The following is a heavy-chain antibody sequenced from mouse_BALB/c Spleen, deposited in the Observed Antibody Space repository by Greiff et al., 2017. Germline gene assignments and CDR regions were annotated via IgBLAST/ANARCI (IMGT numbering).Heavy chain of an antibody. Sequence: QVQLQQSGPGLVAPSQSLSITCTVSGFSLTSYGVHWVRQPPGKGLEWLGVIWAGGSTNYNSALMSRLSISKDNSKSQVFLKMNSLQTDDTAMYYCAREYDGYFDVWGAGTTVTVSS. CDR1: GFSLTSYG. CDR3: AREYDGYFDV. D-gene: IGHD2-14*01. CDR2: IWAGGST. J-gene: IGHJ1*01. V-gene: IGHV2-9*02.